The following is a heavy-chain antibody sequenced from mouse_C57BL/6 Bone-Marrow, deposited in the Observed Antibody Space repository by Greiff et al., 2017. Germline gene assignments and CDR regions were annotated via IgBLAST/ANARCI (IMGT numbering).Heavy chain of an antibody. V-gene: IGHV1-82*01. CDR2: IYPGDGDT. D-gene: IGHD1-1*01. CDR3: ARSRSYGSSSLAMDY. Sequence: QVQLQQSGPELVKPGASVKISCKASGYAFSSSWMNWVKQRPGKGLEWIGRIYPGDGDTNYNGKFKGKATLTADKSSSTAYMQLSSLTSEDSAVYCCARSRSYGSSSLAMDYWGQGTSVTVSS. J-gene: IGHJ4*01. CDR1: GYAFSSSW.